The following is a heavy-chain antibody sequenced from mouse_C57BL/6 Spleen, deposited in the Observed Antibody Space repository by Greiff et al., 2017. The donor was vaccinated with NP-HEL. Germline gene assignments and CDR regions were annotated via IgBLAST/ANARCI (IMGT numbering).Heavy chain of an antibody. J-gene: IGHJ3*01. CDR3: ARKDGVSWFAY. Sequence: EVMLVESGGGLVKPGGSLKLSCAASGFTFSDYGMHWVRQAPEKGLEWVAYISSGSSTIYYADTVKGRFTISRDNAKNTLFLQMTSLRSEDTAMYYCARKDGVSWFAYWGQGTLVTVSA. CDR2: ISSGSSTI. V-gene: IGHV5-17*01. D-gene: IGHD1-1*02. CDR1: GFTFSDYG.